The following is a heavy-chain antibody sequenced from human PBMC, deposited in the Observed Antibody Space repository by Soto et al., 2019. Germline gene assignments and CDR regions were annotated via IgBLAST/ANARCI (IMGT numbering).Heavy chain of an antibody. D-gene: IGHD4-17*01. CDR3: ARDGEDDYGEKRKPNGGFDY. CDR2: ISSRSTYI. V-gene: IGHV3-21*01. J-gene: IGHJ4*02. CDR1: GFTFSSYN. Sequence: GGSLRLSCAASGFTFSSYNMNWVRQAPGKGLEWVSFISSRSTYIYYADSVKGRFTISRDNAKKSMYLQMNSLRAEDTAVYYCARDGEDDYGEKRKPNGGFDYWGQGTLVTVSS.